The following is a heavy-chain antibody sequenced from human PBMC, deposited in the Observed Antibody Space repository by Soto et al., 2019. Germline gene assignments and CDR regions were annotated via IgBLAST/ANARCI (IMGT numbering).Heavy chain of an antibody. V-gene: IGHV4-59*12. CDR1: GGSMSRYY. D-gene: IGHD1-1*01. Sequence: QVQLQESGPGLVKPSETLSLTCSFSGGSMSRYYWSWIRQPPGKGLESIGNIHETGSTNYNASLKSRVTLSFDTSKSAFTLHLTSAAAADTAVYYCARDVRPTGLAYFDLWGRGTLVTVSS. CDR2: IHETGST. CDR3: ARDVRPTGLAYFDL. J-gene: IGHJ2*01.